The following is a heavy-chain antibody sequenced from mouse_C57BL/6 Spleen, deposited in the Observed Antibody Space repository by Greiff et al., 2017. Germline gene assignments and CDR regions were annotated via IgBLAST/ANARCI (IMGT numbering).Heavy chain of an antibody. V-gene: IGHV1-80*01. CDR1: GYAFSSYW. CDR2: IYPGDGDT. Sequence: VQLQQSGAELVKPGASVKISCKASGYAFSSYWMNWVKQRPGKGLEWIGQIYPGDGDTKYNGKFKGKATLTADKSSSTAYMQLSSLTSEDSAVYFCARSLYGYDGFAYWGQGTLVTVSA. CDR3: ARSLYGYDGFAY. J-gene: IGHJ3*01. D-gene: IGHD2-2*01.